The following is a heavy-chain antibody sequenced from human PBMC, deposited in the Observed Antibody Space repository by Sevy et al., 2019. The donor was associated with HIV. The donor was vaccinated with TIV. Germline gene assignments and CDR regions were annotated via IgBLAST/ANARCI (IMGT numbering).Heavy chain of an antibody. Sequence: ASVKVSCKASGGTFSSYAISWVRQAPGQGLEWMGGIISIFGTANYAQKFQGRVTITADESTSTAYMELSSLRSEDTAVYYWARVGSGGSLVVVAASDAFDIWGQGTMVTVSS. V-gene: IGHV1-69*13. D-gene: IGHD2-15*01. J-gene: IGHJ3*02. CDR3: ARVGSGGSLVVVAASDAFDI. CDR1: GGTFSSYA. CDR2: IISIFGTA.